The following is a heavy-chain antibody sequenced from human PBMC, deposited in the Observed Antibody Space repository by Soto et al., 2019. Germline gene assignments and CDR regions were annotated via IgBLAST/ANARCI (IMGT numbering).Heavy chain of an antibody. D-gene: IGHD4-17*01. Sequence: QVQLQESGPGLVKPSQTLSLTCTVSGGSIRSADYYWSWIRQPPGKGLDWIGYIFHSGSTHYNPPLGSRVTISLDVSKNQFSLRLSSVTASDTAVYYCAILDYGDYAFDCWGQGILVTVSS. CDR2: IFHSGST. J-gene: IGHJ4*02. CDR3: AILDYGDYAFDC. V-gene: IGHV4-30-4*01. CDR1: GGSIRSADYY.